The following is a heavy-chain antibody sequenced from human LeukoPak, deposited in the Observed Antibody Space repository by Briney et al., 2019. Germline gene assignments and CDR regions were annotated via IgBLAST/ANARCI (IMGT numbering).Heavy chain of an antibody. CDR1: GYTFTGYY. D-gene: IGHD6-13*01. J-gene: IGHJ6*02. V-gene: IGHV1-2*02. CDR3: ARVVIAAAGINADYYYGMDV. Sequence: ASVKVSCKASGYTFTGYYMNWVRQAPGQGLEWMGWINPNSGGTNYAQKFQGRVTMTRDTSISTAYMELSRLRSDDTAVYYCARVVIAAAGINADYYYGMDVWGQGTTVTVSS. CDR2: INPNSGGT.